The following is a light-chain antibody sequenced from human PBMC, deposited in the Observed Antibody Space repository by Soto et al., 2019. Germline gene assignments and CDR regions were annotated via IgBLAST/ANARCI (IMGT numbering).Light chain of an antibody. CDR2: GAS. CDR1: QTATSNY. J-gene: IGKJ1*01. CDR3: QHYGASPRP. V-gene: IGKV3-20*01. Sequence: DIVLTQSPDTLSLSPGERATLSCRASQTATSNYFGWYQQKPGQAPRLVIYGASRRATGIPDRFSGSGSGTDFTLTISRLEPEDFAVYFCQHYGASPRPFGQGTKVEMK.